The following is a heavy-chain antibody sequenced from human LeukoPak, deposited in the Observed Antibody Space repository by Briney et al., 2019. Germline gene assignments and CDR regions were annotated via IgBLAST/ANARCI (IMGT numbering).Heavy chain of an antibody. CDR2: INPNSGGT. CDR1: GYTFTGYY. CDR3: ARDLYGSGSYLGY. V-gene: IGHV1-2*02. D-gene: IGHD3-10*01. Sequence: ASVKVSCKASGYTFTGYYMHWVRQAPGQGLEWMGWINPNSGGTNYAQKFQGRVTVTRDTSISTAYMELSRLRSDDTAVYYCARDLYGSGSYLGYWGQGTLVTVSS. J-gene: IGHJ4*02.